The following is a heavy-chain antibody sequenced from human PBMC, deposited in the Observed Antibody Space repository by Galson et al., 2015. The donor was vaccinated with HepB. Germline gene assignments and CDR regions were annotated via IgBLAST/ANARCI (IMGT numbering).Heavy chain of an antibody. Sequence: SLRLSCAASGFAFEDHGMSWVRQAPGKGLEWVSGINWSGATYTDSVKGRFTISRDNAKNSLYLQMNSLRVEDTAVYYCARVDWVVVDKHQFYFDLWGQGTMVIVSS. D-gene: IGHD3/OR15-3a*01. J-gene: IGHJ4*02. V-gene: IGHV3-20*04. CDR1: GFAFEDHG. CDR2: INWSGA. CDR3: ARVDWVVVDKHQFYFDL.